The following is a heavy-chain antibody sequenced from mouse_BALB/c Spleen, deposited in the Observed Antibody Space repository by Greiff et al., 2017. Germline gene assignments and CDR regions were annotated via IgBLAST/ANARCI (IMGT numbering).Heavy chain of an antibody. CDR1: GYSFTGYY. CDR3: ARKGITTVVDGAMDY. CDR2: INPYNGAT. J-gene: IGHJ4*01. V-gene: IGHV1-31*01. Sequence: VQLQQSGPELVKPGASVKISCKASGYSFTGYYMHWVKQSHVKSLEWIGRINPYNGATSYNQNFKDKASLTVDKSSSTAYMELHSLTSEDSAVYYCARKGITTVVDGAMDYWGQGTSVTVSS. D-gene: IGHD1-1*01.